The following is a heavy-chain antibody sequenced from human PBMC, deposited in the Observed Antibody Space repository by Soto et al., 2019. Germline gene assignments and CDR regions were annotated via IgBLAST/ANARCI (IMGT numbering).Heavy chain of an antibody. V-gene: IGHV3-23*01. CDR3: AKDNYGDYVPYYFDY. Sequence: GGSLRLSCAASGFTFSSYAMSWVRQAPGKGLEWVSAISGSGGSTYYADSVKGRFTISRDNSKNTLYLQMNSLRAEDTAVYYCAKDNYGDYVPYYFDYWGQGTLVTVSS. CDR1: GFTFSSYA. D-gene: IGHD4-17*01. CDR2: ISGSGGST. J-gene: IGHJ4*02.